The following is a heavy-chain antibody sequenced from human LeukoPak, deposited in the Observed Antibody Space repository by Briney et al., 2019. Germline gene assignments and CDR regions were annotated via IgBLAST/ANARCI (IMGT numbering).Heavy chain of an antibody. Sequence: ASVKVSCKASGYTFTSYGISWVRQAPGQGLEWMGWISAYNGNTNYAQKLQGRVTMTTDTSTSTAYMELRSLRSDDTAVYYCARDQGIVATIDNPDFDYWGQGTLVTVSS. J-gene: IGHJ4*02. D-gene: IGHD5-12*01. CDR3: ARDQGIVATIDNPDFDY. CDR2: ISAYNGNT. CDR1: GYTFTSYG. V-gene: IGHV1-18*01.